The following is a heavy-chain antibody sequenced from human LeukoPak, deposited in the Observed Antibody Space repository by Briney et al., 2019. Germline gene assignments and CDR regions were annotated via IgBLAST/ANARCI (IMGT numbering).Heavy chain of an antibody. D-gene: IGHD3-22*01. CDR3: ARGRTTYYYDSSGYYFRH. Sequence: PSETLSLTCAVYGGSFSGYYWSWIRPPPGKGLEWIGEINHSGSTNYNPSLKSRVTISVDTSKNQFSLKLSSVTAADTAVYYCARGRTTYYYDSSGYYFRHWGQGTLVTVSS. V-gene: IGHV4-34*01. CDR1: GGSFSGYY. CDR2: INHSGST. J-gene: IGHJ4*02.